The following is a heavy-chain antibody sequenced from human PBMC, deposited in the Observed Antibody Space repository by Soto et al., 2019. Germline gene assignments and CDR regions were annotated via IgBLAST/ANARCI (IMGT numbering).Heavy chain of an antibody. V-gene: IGHV1-24*01. CDR1: GHTVTDLS. Sequence: ASVKVSCKVSGHTVTDLSMHWVRLAPGGGLEWMGRFDPEDGETIYAEKFQGRLTMTEDTSTDTAYMELNSLRSEDTAVYYCARSDQVAEFAGVFDPWGQGTLVTVSS. CDR2: FDPEDGET. J-gene: IGHJ5*02. D-gene: IGHD6-19*01. CDR3: ARSDQVAEFAGVFDP.